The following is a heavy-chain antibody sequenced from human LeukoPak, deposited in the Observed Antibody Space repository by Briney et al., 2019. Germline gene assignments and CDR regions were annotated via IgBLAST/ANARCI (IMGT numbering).Heavy chain of an antibody. CDR3: AILPSFWSGYPWDY. J-gene: IGHJ4*02. Sequence: ASVKVSCKASGYAFTGYFLHWVRQAPGQGLEWMGIINTDNGDTNYAQKFKGRVTMTRDTSTSTAYMELRSLRSDDTAVYYCAILPSFWSGYPWDYWGQGTLVTVSS. D-gene: IGHD3-3*01. V-gene: IGHV1-46*01. CDR1: GYAFTGYF. CDR2: INTDNGDT.